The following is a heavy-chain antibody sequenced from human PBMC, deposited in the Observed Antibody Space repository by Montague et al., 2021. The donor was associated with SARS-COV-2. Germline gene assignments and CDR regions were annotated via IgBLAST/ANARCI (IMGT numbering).Heavy chain of an antibody. V-gene: IGHV3-21*01. D-gene: IGHD1-26*01. J-gene: IGHJ6*02. Sequence: SLRLSCAASGFTFSSYSMNWVRQAPGKGLEWVSSISSSSSYIYYADSVKGRFTISSDNAKNSLYLQMNSLRAEDTAVYYFARDLGAANWGVYYGMDVWGQGTTVTVSS. CDR1: GFTFSSYS. CDR2: ISSSSSYI. CDR3: ARDLGAANWGVYYGMDV.